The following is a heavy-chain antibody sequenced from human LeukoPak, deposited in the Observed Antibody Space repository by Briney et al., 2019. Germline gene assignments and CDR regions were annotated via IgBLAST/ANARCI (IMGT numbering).Heavy chain of an antibody. Sequence: GGSLRLSCAASGFTFSDYYMSWIRQAPGKGLEWVSYISSSGSTIYYADSVKGRFTTSRVNAKNSLYLQMNSLRAEDTAAYYCARDLSGTMVRGFFDYWGQGTLVTVSS. CDR3: ARDLSGTMVRGFFDY. CDR1: GFTFSDYY. CDR2: ISSSGSTI. D-gene: IGHD3-10*01. J-gene: IGHJ4*02. V-gene: IGHV3-11*04.